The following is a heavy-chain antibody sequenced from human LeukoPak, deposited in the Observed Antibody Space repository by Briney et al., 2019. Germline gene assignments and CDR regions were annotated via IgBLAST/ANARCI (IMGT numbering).Heavy chain of an antibody. D-gene: IGHD6-13*01. CDR3: ARSYRAIAAASSLLY. CDR2: IKQDGSEK. CDR1: GFTFSSYW. V-gene: IGHV3-7*01. Sequence: GGSLRLSCAASGFTFSSYWMSWVRQAPGKGLEWVANIKQDGSEKYYVDSVKGRFTISRDNAENSLYLQMNSLRAEDTAVYYCARSYRAIAAASSLLYWGQGTLVTVSS. J-gene: IGHJ4*02.